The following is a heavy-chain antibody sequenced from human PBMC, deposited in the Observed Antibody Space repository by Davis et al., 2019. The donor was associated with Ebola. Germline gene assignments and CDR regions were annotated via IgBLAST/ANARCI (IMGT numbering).Heavy chain of an antibody. J-gene: IGHJ4*02. CDR1: GASIASGGYS. Sequence: MPLETLSLTCAVSGASIASGGYSWSWIRQLPGKGLEWIGYIYHSGSANYNPSLKSRVTISVDTSKNQFSLKLSSVTAADTAVYYCARRGSSSWLRFDYWGQGTLVTVSS. CDR2: IYHSGSA. CDR3: ARRGSSSWLRFDY. D-gene: IGHD6-13*01. V-gene: IGHV4-30-2*01.